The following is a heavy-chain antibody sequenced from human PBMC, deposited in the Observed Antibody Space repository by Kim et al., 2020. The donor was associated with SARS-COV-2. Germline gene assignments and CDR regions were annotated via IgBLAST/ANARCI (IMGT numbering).Heavy chain of an antibody. Sequence: ASVKVSCKASGYSFTNFGINWLRQAPGQGLEWMGWISAYNGDTNYAEKSRGRVTMTTDTSTSTAYMELRSLRSDDTAVYYCARGSRTTGYDYWGQGNLVTVSS. V-gene: IGHV1-18*01. CDR2: ISAYNGDT. D-gene: IGHD3-9*01. J-gene: IGHJ4*02. CDR3: ARGSRTTGYDY. CDR1: GYSFTNFG.